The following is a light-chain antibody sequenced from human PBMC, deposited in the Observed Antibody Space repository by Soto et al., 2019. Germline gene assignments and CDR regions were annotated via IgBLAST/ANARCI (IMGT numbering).Light chain of an antibody. CDR1: SSNIGAGYD. CDR3: QSYDISLSGLV. V-gene: IGLV1-40*01. J-gene: IGLJ2*01. Sequence: QAVVTQPPSVSVAPGERVTISCTGSSSNIGAGYDVHWYQQLPGTAPKLLIYGNSKRPSGVPARFSGSKSGTSAPLAITGFQAEAEADYSCQSYDISLSGLVFGGGTKLTVL. CDR2: GNS.